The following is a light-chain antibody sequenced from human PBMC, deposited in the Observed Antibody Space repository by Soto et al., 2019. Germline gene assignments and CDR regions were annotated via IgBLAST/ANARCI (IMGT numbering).Light chain of an antibody. V-gene: IGKV3-20*01. CDR2: RAS. CDR1: QSVNSDY. Sequence: EIVLTQSPCTLSLSPGERATLSCRASQSVNSDYLDWYQQKPRQAPRLLIYRASNRATAIPDRFSGSGSGTDFTLTISRLEPQDFAVYYCQHYGSSPPCTFGPGTKVAVK. CDR3: QHYGSSPPCT. J-gene: IGKJ3*01.